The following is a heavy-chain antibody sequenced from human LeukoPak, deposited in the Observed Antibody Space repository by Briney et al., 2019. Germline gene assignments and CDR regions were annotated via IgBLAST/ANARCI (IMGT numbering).Heavy chain of an antibody. CDR1: GGSISSYY. V-gene: IGHV4-59*01. J-gene: IGHJ4*02. CDR2: IYYSGST. CDR3: ARHEGSSGLFWGYYFDY. D-gene: IGHD3-16*01. Sequence: SETLSLTCTVSGGSISSYYWSWIRQPPGKGLERIGYIYYSGSTNYNPSLKSRVTISVDTSKNQFSLKLSSVTAADTAVYYCARHEGSSGLFWGYYFDYWGQGTLVTVSS.